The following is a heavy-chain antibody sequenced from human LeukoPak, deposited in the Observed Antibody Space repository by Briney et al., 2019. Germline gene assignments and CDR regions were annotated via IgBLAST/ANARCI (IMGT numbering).Heavy chain of an antibody. J-gene: IGHJ4*02. D-gene: IGHD6-13*01. CDR1: GYSFTSYW. V-gene: IGHV5-51*01. Sequence: GEPLKISCKASGYSFTSYWIGWVRPMPGKGLEWMGIIYPGDSETRYDPSFQGQVTTSADKSISTAYLQWSSLKASDTAMYYCARRGIAAAVDYWGQGTLVTVSS. CDR3: ARRGIAAAVDY. CDR2: IYPGDSET.